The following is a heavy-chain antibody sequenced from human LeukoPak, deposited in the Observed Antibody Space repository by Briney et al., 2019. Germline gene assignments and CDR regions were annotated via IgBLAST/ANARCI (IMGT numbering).Heavy chain of an antibody. Sequence: PSETLSLTCSVSDDSVSSSIYFWGWIRQPPGKGLEWIGNINYIGSSAYNTSLKSRVTMSVDTSKKRSSLKMTSVTAADTAVYYCARLSKGRYFDYIFDFWGQGTLVTVSS. CDR3: ARLSKGRYFDYIFDF. CDR1: DDSVSSSIYF. V-gene: IGHV4-39*01. D-gene: IGHD3-9*01. J-gene: IGHJ4*02. CDR2: INYIGSS.